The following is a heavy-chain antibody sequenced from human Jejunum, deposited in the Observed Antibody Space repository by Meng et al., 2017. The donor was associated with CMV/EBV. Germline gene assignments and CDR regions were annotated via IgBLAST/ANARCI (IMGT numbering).Heavy chain of an antibody. CDR3: ARVWQPNYYFDY. CDR1: GGSISGSSYY. CDR2: VYSTGST. V-gene: IGHV4-39*07. J-gene: IGHJ4*02. Sequence: LQLQESGPGLVKPSETLSLTCTVSGGSISGSSYYWGWIRQPPGKGLECLATVYSTGSTYYDPSLKSRVTISVDTSKNQFSLRLSSVTAADTAVYYCARVWQPNYYFDYWGQGTLVTVSS. D-gene: IGHD6-13*01.